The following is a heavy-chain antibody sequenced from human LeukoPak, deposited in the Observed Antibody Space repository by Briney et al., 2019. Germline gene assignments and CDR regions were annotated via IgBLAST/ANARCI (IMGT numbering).Heavy chain of an antibody. V-gene: IGHV7-4-1*02. J-gene: IGHJ4*02. CDR1: GYSLTNHA. CDR3: ARGTVAGIRWFDY. D-gene: IGHD6-19*01. CDR2: INTNTGNP. Sequence: ASVKVSCKASGYSLTNHAISWVRQAPGQGLEWMGWINTNTGNPTYAQGFTGRFVFSLDTSVSTAYLQISSLKAEDTAVYYCARGTVAGIRWFDYWGQGTLVTVSS.